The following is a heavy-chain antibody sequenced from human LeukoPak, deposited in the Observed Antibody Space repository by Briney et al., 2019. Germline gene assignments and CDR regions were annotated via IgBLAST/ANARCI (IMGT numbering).Heavy chain of an antibody. Sequence: PGGSLRLSCAASGFTFSNAWMSWVRQAPGKGLEWVGRIKSKTDGGTTDYAAPVKGRFTISRDDSKNTLYLQMNSLKTEDTAVYYCTTGPDYYDSSGVVDPWGQGTLVTVSS. V-gene: IGHV3-15*01. D-gene: IGHD3-22*01. CDR2: IKSKTDGGTT. CDR1: GFTFSNAW. J-gene: IGHJ5*02. CDR3: TTGPDYYDSSGVVDP.